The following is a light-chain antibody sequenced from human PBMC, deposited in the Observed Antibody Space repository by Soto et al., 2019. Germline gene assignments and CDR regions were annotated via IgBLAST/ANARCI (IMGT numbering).Light chain of an antibody. CDR1: QGISSA. Sequence: AIQLTQSPSSLSASVGDRVTITCRASQGISSALAWYQQKPGKAPKLLIYDASSLESGVPSRFSGSGPGTDFTLTISSLQPEDFATYYCQQFNSYRFTFGPGTKVDIK. V-gene: IGKV1-13*02. CDR2: DAS. CDR3: QQFNSYRFT. J-gene: IGKJ3*01.